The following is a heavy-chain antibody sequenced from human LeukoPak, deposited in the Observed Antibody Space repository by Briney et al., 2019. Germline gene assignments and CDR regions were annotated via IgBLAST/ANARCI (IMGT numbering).Heavy chain of an antibody. CDR3: ARVRLTTDYYDSSGIDY. Sequence: GASVKVSCKASGGTFGSYAISWVRQAPGQGLEWMGGIIPIFGTANYAQKFQGRVTITTDESTSTAYMELSSLRSEDTAVYYCARVRLTTDYYDSSGIDYWGQGTLVTVSS. CDR1: GGTFGSYA. V-gene: IGHV1-69*05. D-gene: IGHD3-22*01. CDR2: IIPIFGTA. J-gene: IGHJ4*02.